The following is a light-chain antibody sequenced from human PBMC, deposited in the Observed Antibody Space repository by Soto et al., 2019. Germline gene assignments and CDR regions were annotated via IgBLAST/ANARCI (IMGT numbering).Light chain of an antibody. CDR2: STS. Sequence: EIVMTQSPATLSVSPGERATLSCRASQSVSSNLTWYQQKPGQAPRLLIYSTSTRATGIPDRFSGSGSGTDFTLTISRLEPEDSAVYYCQQYGSSLTFGGGTRLE. V-gene: IGKV3-20*01. CDR3: QQYGSSLT. CDR1: QSVSSN. J-gene: IGKJ5*01.